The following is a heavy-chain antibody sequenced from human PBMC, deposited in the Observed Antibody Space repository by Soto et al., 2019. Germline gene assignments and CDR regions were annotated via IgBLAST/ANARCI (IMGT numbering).Heavy chain of an antibody. D-gene: IGHD6-13*01. Sequence: GASVKVSCKASGYTFTSYGISWVRQAPGQGLEWMGWISAYNGNTNYAQKLQGRVTMTTDTSTSTAYMELRSLRSDDTAVYYCAREIAAAGLPPYYYYYYYMDVWGKGTTVTVSS. CDR2: ISAYNGNT. J-gene: IGHJ6*03. CDR3: AREIAAAGLPPYYYYYYYMDV. V-gene: IGHV1-18*01. CDR1: GYTFTSYG.